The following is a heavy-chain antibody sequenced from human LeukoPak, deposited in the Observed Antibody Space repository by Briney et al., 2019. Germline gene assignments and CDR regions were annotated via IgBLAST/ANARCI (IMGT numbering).Heavy chain of an antibody. J-gene: IGHJ4*02. D-gene: IGHD4-17*01. CDR1: GYTLTSYG. Sequence: ASVKVSCKASGYTLTSYGISWVRQAPGQEREWMGWISAYNGKTNYAQKLQGRVTMTTVTSTSTAYMELRSLRSDDAAEYYWARDPPSHDYCDYGDYWGQGALVTVSS. V-gene: IGHV1-18*04. CDR3: ARDPPSHDYCDYGDY. CDR2: ISAYNGKT.